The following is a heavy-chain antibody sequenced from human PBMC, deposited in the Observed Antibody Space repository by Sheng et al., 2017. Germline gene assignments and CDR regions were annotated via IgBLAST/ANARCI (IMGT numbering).Heavy chain of an antibody. Sequence: QVQLQQWGAGLLKPSETLSLTCAVYAGSFSDYYWSWIRQPPGMGLEWIGEINHSGSTNYNPSLKSRVTISVDTSKNQFSLKLSSVTAADTAVYYCARPRSRTAAAGMDVWGQGDHGSPVSS. CDR1: AGSFSDYY. D-gene: IGHD6-13*01. J-gene: IGHJ6*02. CDR2: INHSGST. CDR3: ARPRSRTAAAGMDV. V-gene: IGHV4-34*01.